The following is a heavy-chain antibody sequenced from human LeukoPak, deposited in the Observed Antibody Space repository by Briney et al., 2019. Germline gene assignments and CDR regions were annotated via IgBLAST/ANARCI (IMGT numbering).Heavy chain of an antibody. CDR3: ARDKAFGSRGWYFNYFDY. CDR2: ISTDGGST. Sequence: PGGSLRLSCVASGFTFRDFAMDWVRQAPGKGLEFISAISTDGGSTYYANSVKDRFTISRDNSKNTLYLQMGSLRTEDTALYYCARDKAFGSRGWYFNYFDYWGQGTLVTVSS. V-gene: IGHV3-64*01. J-gene: IGHJ4*02. CDR1: GFTFRDFA. D-gene: IGHD6-19*01.